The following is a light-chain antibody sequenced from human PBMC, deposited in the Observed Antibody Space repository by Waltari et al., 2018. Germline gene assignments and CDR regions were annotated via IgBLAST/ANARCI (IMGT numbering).Light chain of an antibody. J-gene: IGLJ1*01. CDR2: EVT. V-gene: IGLV2-8*01. Sequence: QSALTQPASVSGSPGQSVTISCTGTSSDIGGDYNYVSWYQQHPGKGPKLMIYEVTKRPSGVPDRFPGPKSGNTASLAVSGLQAEDEADYYCSSYAGNSNFVFGTGTKVTVL. CDR3: SSYAGNSNFV. CDR1: SSDIGGDYNY.